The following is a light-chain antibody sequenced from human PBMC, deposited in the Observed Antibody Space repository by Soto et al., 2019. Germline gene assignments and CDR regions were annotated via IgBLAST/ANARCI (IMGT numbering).Light chain of an antibody. CDR1: QSISSSY. CDR2: AAS. CDR3: QLYGGSHMFS. Sequence: EIVLTQSPGTLSLSPGEGGTLSCRASQSISSSYLAWYQQKPCQSPRLLIYAASSRATCIPDRFSGSGSGTDFTLTISILEPEDFAVYYCQLYGGSHMFSFGQGTKLEIK. V-gene: IGKV3-20*01. J-gene: IGKJ2*01.